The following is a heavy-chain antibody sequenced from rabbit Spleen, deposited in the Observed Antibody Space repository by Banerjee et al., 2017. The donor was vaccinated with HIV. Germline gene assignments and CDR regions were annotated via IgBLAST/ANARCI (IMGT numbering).Heavy chain of an antibody. CDR1: GVSLNDKDV. J-gene: IGHJ4*01. CDR2: INIVTGKS. Sequence: QSLEESGGDLVKPGASLILTCKASGVSLNDKDVMCWVRQAPGKGLEWIACINIVTGKSVYASWAKGRFMMSRTSSTTVTLQMTSLTAADTATYFCARDLVSVIGWNFNLWGPGTLVTVS. CDR3: ARDLVSVIGWNFNL. V-gene: IGHV1S40*01. D-gene: IGHD1-1*01.